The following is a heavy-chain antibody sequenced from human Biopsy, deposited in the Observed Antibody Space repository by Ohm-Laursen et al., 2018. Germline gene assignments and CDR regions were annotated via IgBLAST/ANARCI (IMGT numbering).Heavy chain of an antibody. D-gene: IGHD6-19*01. CDR3: ARGRRTSGWPYFAN. CDR2: IYSGGNT. Sequence: TLSLTCTVSGDSLSSGPDNWRWIRQPPGQGLEYIGFIYSGGNTNYNPSLQNRVTMSVDTSKNQFSPKLSSVIAADTAVYYCARGRRTSGWPYFANWGQGTLVIVSS. V-gene: IGHV4-61*01. J-gene: IGHJ4*02. CDR1: GDSLSSGPDN.